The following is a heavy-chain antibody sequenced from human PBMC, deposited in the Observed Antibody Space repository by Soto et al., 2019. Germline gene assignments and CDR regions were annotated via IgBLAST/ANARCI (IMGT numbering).Heavy chain of an antibody. D-gene: IGHD6-13*01. V-gene: IGHV3-23*01. CDR3: AKLLAAAMGYYYYGMDV. CDR2: IGGSGGST. Sequence: GGSLRLSCAASGFTFSSYAMSWVRQAPGKGLEWVSAIGGSGGSTYYADSVKGRFTISRDNSKNTLYLQMNSLRAEDTAVYYCAKLLAAAMGYYYYGMDVWGQGTTVTVSS. CDR1: GFTFSSYA. J-gene: IGHJ6*02.